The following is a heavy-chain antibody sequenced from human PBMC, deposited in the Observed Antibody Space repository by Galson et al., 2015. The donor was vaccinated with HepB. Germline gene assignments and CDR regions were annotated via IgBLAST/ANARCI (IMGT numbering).Heavy chain of an antibody. V-gene: IGHV3-30-3*01. CDR2: ISYTGTYT. CDR3: VRPRGAGAGDYQNWYFDL. D-gene: IGHD4-17*01. Sequence: SLRLSCAASGFSLNYFPMHWVRQSPGKGLEWGAVISYTGTYTGYADFGRGRFTISRDNSKNALYLQMNSLRVEDTALYYCVRPRGAGAGDYQNWYFDLWGRGTLVTVSS. J-gene: IGHJ2*01. CDR1: GFSLNYFP.